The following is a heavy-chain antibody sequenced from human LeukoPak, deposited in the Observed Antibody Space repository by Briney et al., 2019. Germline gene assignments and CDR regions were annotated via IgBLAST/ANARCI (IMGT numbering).Heavy chain of an antibody. J-gene: IGHJ4*02. D-gene: IGHD6-13*01. V-gene: IGHV3-23*01. CDR3: ANKHISSGDLGY. CDR1: GFTFSNYA. Sequence: GGSLRLSCAASGFTFSNYAMNWVRQAPGKGLEYVSSITDSGGITYYADSVKGRFTISRDDSKNTLYLQMNSLRAEDTAVYYCANKHISSGDLGYWGQGTLVTVSS. CDR2: ITDSGGIT.